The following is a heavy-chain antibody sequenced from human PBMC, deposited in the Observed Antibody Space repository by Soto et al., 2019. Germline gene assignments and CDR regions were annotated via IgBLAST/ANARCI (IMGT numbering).Heavy chain of an antibody. CDR2: IYREDAN. CDR3: AHPSAHSYGYFSDV. J-gene: IGHJ6*02. D-gene: IGHD5-18*01. CDR1: GGSVRTRRRD. V-gene: IGHV2-5*02. Sequence: SGATLANPRETLTQTGNFSGGSVRTRRRDVGWLRQLSGKALEWLSFIYREDANRYTPSLKSRPTITKDTSKNQVVLTITNMDPLDTPTYFPAHPSAHSYGYFSDVCRQPTTVTFSS.